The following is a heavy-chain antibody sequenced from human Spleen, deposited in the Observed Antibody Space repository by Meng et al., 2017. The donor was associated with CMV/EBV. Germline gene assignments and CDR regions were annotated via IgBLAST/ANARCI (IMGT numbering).Heavy chain of an antibody. CDR1: GGSISGYY. CDR2: ISHTGST. V-gene: IGHV4-59*01. D-gene: IGHD1-26*01. J-gene: IGHJ4*02. CDR3: ASYSGSYLVY. Sequence: SETLSLTCSVSGGSISGYYWSWIRQPPGQRLEWVGFISHTGSTSYNPSLKSRVTISVDTSKNQFSLKLRSVTAAGTAVYYCASYSGSYLVYWGQGPLVTVSS.